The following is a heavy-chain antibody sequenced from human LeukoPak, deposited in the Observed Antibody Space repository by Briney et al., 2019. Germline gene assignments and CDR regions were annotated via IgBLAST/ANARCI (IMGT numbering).Heavy chain of an antibody. CDR1: GYTFTDYY. CDR2: MSPDSGNT. CDR3: ARVGIAAAGTGGSLYYYGMDV. D-gene: IGHD6-13*01. J-gene: IGHJ6*02. Sequence: ASVKVSCKASGYTFTDYYINWVRQAPGQGLEWMGWMSPDSGNTNYAQKLQGRVTMTTDTSTSTAYMELRSLRSDDTAVYYCARVGIAAAGTGGSLYYYGMDVWGQGTTVTVSS. V-gene: IGHV1-18*01.